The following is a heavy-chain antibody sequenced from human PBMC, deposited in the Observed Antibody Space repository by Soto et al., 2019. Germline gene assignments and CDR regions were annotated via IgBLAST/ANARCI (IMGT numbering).Heavy chain of an antibody. Sequence: QITLKESGPTLVKPTQTLTLTCTFSGFSLSASGVGVGWIRQPPGKALEWLAIIYWDDAKHYSPSLKSSLTITQDPPKNQVVRKRTNMDPVDAATSSGADKGGGDRILDYWGQGTLVTVSS. CDR3: ADKGGGDRILDY. D-gene: IGHD3-16*01. CDR2: IYWDDAK. J-gene: IGHJ4*02. CDR1: GFSLSASGVG. V-gene: IGHV2-5*02.